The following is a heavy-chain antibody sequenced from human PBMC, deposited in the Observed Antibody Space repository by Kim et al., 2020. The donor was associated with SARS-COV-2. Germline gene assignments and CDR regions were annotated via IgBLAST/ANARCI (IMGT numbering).Heavy chain of an antibody. CDR3: ARYITIFGSIGY. D-gene: IGHD3-3*01. J-gene: IGHJ4*02. V-gene: IGHV3-48*03. Sequence: YYADSVKGRFTISRDNAKNSLYLQMNSLRAEDTAVYYCARYITIFGSIGYWGQGTLVTVSS.